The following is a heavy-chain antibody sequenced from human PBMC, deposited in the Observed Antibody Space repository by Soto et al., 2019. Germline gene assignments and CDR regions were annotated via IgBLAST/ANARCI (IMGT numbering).Heavy chain of an antibody. D-gene: IGHD5-12*01. CDR1: GGSISSYY. Sequence: PSETLSLTCTVSGGSISSYYWSWIRQPPGKGLEWIGYIYYSGSTNYNPSLKSRVTISVDTSKNQFSLKLSPVTAADTAVYYCARGSEIVATDFDYWGQGTLVTVSS. V-gene: IGHV4-59*01. J-gene: IGHJ4*02. CDR2: IYYSGST. CDR3: ARGSEIVATDFDY.